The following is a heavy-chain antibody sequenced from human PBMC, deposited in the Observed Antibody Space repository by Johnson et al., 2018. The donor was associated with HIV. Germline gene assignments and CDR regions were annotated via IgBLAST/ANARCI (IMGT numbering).Heavy chain of an antibody. D-gene: IGHD2-21*02. CDR3: ARPHIVVVTAGYAFDI. Sequence: QVQLVESGGGVVRPGGSLRLSCAASGFTFDDYGMSWVRQAPGKGLEWVGVISYDGRNKYYADSVKGRFTISRDNSKNTMSLQMNSPRVEDTAVYYCARPHIVVVTAGYAFDIWGQGTMVTVSS. J-gene: IGHJ3*02. V-gene: IGHV3-30*03. CDR1: GFTFDDYG. CDR2: ISYDGRNK.